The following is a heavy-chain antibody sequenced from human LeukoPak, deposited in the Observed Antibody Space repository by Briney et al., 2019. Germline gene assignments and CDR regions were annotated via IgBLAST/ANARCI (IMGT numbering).Heavy chain of an antibody. CDR3: ARDIALDFWSGYYPIGGYYYMDV. Sequence: GGSLRLSCAASGFTFSSYAMHWVRQAPGKGLEWVAVISYDGSNKYYADSVKGRFTISRDNSKNTLYLQMNSLRAEDTAVYYCARDIALDFWSGYYPIGGYYYMDVWGKGTTVTVSS. CDR2: ISYDGSNK. CDR1: GFTFSSYA. J-gene: IGHJ6*03. V-gene: IGHV3-30-3*01. D-gene: IGHD3-3*01.